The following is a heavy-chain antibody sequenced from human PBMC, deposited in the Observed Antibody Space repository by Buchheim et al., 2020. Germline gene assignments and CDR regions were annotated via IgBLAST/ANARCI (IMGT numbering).Heavy chain of an antibody. J-gene: IGHJ6*02. D-gene: IGHD3-22*01. V-gene: IGHV3-30*18. Sequence: QVQLVESGGGVVQPGRSLRLSCAASGFTFSSYGMHWVRQAPGKGLEWVAAISYDGSNKYYADSVKGRFTISRDNSKNTLYLQMNSLRAEGTAVYYCAKGYYDSSHYYYNWFGMDVWGQGTT. CDR3: AKGYYDSSHYYYNWFGMDV. CDR2: ISYDGSNK. CDR1: GFTFSSYG.